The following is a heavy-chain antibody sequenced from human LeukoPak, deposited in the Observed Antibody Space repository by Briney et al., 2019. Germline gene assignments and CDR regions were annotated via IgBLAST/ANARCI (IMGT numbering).Heavy chain of an antibody. Sequence: GASVKVSCKASGYTFTNYGISWVRQAPGQGLEWMGWMNPNTGDTGQAQKFQGRVTMTRNTSISTAYMELSSLRSDDTAVYYCARDPYYGSGRYRYGMDVWGKGTTVTISS. CDR3: ARDPYYGSGRYRYGMDV. J-gene: IGHJ6*04. CDR1: GYTFTNYG. D-gene: IGHD3-10*01. CDR2: MNPNTGDT. V-gene: IGHV1-8*02.